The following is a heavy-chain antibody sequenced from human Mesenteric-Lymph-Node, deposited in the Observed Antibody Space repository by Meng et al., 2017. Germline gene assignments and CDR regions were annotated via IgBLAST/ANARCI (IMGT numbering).Heavy chain of an antibody. V-gene: IGHV1-8*03. J-gene: IGHJ4*02. CDR2: INPNTGNT. CDR3: ARGDSSSWMMFGY. Sequence: ASVKVSCKASGYTFTSYDINWVRQATGQGLEWLGWINPNTGNTGYAQKFQGRVTITRSTSISTAYMELSSLRSEDTAVYYCARGDSSSWMMFGYWGQGTLVTVSS. CDR1: GYTFTSYD. D-gene: IGHD6-13*01.